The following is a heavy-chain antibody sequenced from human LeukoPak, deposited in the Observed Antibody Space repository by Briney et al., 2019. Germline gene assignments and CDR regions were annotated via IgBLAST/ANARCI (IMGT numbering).Heavy chain of an antibody. CDR1: GYSISIAYY. CDR2: IFRGGST. D-gene: IGHD3-3*01. Sequence: SETLSLTCVVSGYSISIAYYWGWIRQPPGKGLEWIGRIFRGGSTSYNPSLMSRLTMSMDTSKNQFSLQLTSATAADTAVYYCARYDSRGSGSTQLEYWGQGILVTISS. CDR3: ARYDSRGSGSTQLEY. V-gene: IGHV4-38-2*01. J-gene: IGHJ4*02.